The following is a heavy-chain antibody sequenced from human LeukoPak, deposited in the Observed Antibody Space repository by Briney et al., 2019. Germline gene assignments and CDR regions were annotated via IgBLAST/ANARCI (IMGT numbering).Heavy chain of an antibody. Sequence: GASVKVSCKASGYTFTSYYMHWVRQAPGQGLEWMGIINPSGGSTSYAQKFQGRVTMTRDTSTSTVYMELSSLGSEDTAVYYCARQAAMTPGNYYGMDVWGKGTTVTVSS. V-gene: IGHV1-46*01. CDR3: ARQAAMTPGNYYGMDV. CDR1: GYTFTSYY. CDR2: INPSGGST. J-gene: IGHJ6*04. D-gene: IGHD5-18*01.